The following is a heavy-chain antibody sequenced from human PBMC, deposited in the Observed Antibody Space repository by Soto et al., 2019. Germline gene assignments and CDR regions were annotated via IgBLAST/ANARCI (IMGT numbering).Heavy chain of an antibody. J-gene: IGHJ5*02. V-gene: IGHV4-4*02. CDR2: IYHSGST. D-gene: IGHD3-9*01. CDR3: ARGTYDIFNWFDP. CDR1: SGSITSSSW. Sequence: QVQLQESGPGLVKPSGTLSLTCAVSSGSITSSSWWTWVRQPPGKGLEWIGEIYHSGSTNYNPSLKSRDSRSVGKSENPVSLKLNSVTAADTAVYYCARGTYDIFNWFDPWGQGTLVTVSS.